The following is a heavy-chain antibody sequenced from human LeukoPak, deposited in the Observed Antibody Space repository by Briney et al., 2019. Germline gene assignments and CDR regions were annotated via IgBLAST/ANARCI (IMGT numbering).Heavy chain of an antibody. J-gene: IGHJ6*02. Sequence: GGSLRLSGAASGFTFSSYEMNWVRQAPGKGLEWVSYISSSGSTIYYADSVKGRFTISRDNAKNSLYLQMNSLRAEDTAVYYCARLLYYGMDVWGQGTTVTVSS. CDR3: ARLLYYGMDV. V-gene: IGHV3-48*03. CDR1: GFTFSSYE. CDR2: ISSSGSTI.